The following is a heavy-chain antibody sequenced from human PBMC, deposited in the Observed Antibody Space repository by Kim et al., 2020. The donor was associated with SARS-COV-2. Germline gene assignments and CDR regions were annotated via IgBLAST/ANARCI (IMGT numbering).Heavy chain of an antibody. CDR3: ARVGLLDWNNYDYYYMDV. J-gene: IGHJ6*03. CDR1: GGSISSGGYY. CDR2: TYYSGST. Sequence: SETLSLTCTVSGGSISSGGYYWSWIRQHPGKGLEWIRYTYYSGSTYYNPSLKSRVTISVDTSKNQFYLKLSSVTAADTAVYYCARVGLLDWNNYDYYYMDVWGKGTPVTVSS. D-gene: IGHD1-1*01. V-gene: IGHV4-31*03.